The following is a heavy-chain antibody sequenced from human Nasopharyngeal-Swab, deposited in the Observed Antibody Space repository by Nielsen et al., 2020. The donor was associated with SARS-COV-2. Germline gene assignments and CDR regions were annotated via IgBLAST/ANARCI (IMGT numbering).Heavy chain of an antibody. D-gene: IGHD5-24*01. J-gene: IGHJ4*02. Sequence: GGSLRLSCAASGFTFSSYAMSGVPQAPGKGLEGVSAISGSGVSTYYADSVKGRFTISRDNSKNTLYLQMNSLRAEDTAVYYCAKGRDGRGLGFDYWGQGTLVTVSS. V-gene: IGHV3-23*01. CDR3: AKGRDGRGLGFDY. CDR2: ISGSGVST. CDR1: GFTFSSYA.